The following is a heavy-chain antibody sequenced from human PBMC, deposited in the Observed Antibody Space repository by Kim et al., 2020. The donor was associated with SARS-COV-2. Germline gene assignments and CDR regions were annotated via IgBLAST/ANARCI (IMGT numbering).Heavy chain of an antibody. CDR1: GGSISSYY. CDR2: IYYSGST. CDR3: ARIVAGTDEGYFDY. Sequence: SETLSLTCTVSGGSISSYYWSWIRQPPGKGLEWIGYIYYSGSTNYNPSLKSRVTISVDTSKNQFSLKLSSVTAADTAVYYCARIVAGTDEGYFDYWGQGTLVTVSS. D-gene: IGHD6-19*01. V-gene: IGHV4-59*01. J-gene: IGHJ4*02.